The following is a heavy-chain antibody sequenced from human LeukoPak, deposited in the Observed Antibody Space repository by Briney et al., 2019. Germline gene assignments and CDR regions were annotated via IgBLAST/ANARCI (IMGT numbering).Heavy chain of an antibody. D-gene: IGHD1-26*01. CDR2: ISYDGSNK. CDR1: GFTFSSYG. J-gene: IGHJ4*02. V-gene: IGHV3-30*18. Sequence: PGRSLRLSCAASGFTFSSYGMHWVRQAPGKGLEWVAVISYDGSNKYYADSVKGRFTISRDNSKNTLYLQMNSLRAEDTAVYYCAKDQRWELRTWDYWGQGTLVTVSS. CDR3: AKDQRWELRTWDY.